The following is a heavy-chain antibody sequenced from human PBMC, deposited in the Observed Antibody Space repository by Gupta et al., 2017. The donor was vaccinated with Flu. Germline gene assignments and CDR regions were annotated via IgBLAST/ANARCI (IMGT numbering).Heavy chain of an antibody. V-gene: IGHV3-30*18. CDR2: ISYDGSNK. CDR1: GFSFKNYG. D-gene: IGHD5-24*01. CDR3: AKDWRWNNNNYGMNV. Sequence: QEQVVESGGGVVQPGRSLRLCCAASGFSFKNYGRHWVRQAPGKGLEWVAVISYDGSNKYYADSVKGRFIISRDNSKNTLYLQMNSLRSEDTAVYYCAKDWRWNNNNYGMNVWGPGTTVTVSS. J-gene: IGHJ6*02.